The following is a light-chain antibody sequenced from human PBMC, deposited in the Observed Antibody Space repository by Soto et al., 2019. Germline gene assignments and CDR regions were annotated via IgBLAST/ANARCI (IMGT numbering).Light chain of an antibody. CDR1: SSDVGGYNY. CDR3: SSHAGSKRV. Sequence: QSALTQPASVSGSPGQSITISCTGTSSDVGGYNYVSWYQQHPGKAPKLMIYEVSKRPSGVPDRFSGSKSGNTASLTVSGLQAEDEADYYCSSHAGSKRVFGTGTQLTVL. J-gene: IGLJ1*01. V-gene: IGLV2-8*01. CDR2: EVS.